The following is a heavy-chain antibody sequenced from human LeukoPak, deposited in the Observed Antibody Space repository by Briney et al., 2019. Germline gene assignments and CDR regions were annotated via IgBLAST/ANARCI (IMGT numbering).Heavy chain of an antibody. V-gene: IGHV4-61*02. CDR2: ISSSGST. CDR3: ARGPYSYDSSGAFDI. J-gene: IGHJ3*02. D-gene: IGHD3-22*01. Sequence: PSETLSLTCTVSGDSISSGDYYWSWIRQPAGKGLEWIGRISSSGSTNYNPSLKSRVTISVDTSKNQFSLKLSSVTAADTAVYFCARGPYSYDSSGAFDIWGQGTMVAVSS. CDR1: GDSISSGDYY.